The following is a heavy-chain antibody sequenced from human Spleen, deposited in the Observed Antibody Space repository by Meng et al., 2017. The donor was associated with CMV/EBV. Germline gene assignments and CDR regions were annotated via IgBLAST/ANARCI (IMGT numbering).Heavy chain of an antibody. CDR2: INPSGGST. Sequence: CKAPGSSFLPYDLHWLPQAPRLGPEWMGIINPSGGSTTYAQKFQGRVTVTRDTSTSTVYMQLSGPESEDTAVYYCARDVGWDDAPDFWGQGTLVTVSS. J-gene: IGHJ4*02. V-gene: IGHV1-46*01. CDR3: ARDVGWDDAPDF. CDR1: GSSFLPYD. D-gene: IGHD1-1*01.